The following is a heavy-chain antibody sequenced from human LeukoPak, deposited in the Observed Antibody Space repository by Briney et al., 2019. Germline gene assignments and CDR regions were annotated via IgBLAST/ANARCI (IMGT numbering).Heavy chain of an antibody. CDR2: ISDSGGST. Sequence: PGGTLRLSCVASGFTFNSYAMSWVRQAPGKGLEWVSAISDSGGSTYYADSVKGRFTISRDNSKNTLYLQVNSLRAEDTAVYYCARDSGSPWGQGTLVTVSS. V-gene: IGHV3-23*01. CDR1: GFTFNSYA. D-gene: IGHD1-26*01. J-gene: IGHJ5*02. CDR3: ARDSGSP.